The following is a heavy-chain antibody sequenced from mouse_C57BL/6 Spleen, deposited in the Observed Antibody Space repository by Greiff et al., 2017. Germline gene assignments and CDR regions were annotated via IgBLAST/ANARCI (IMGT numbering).Heavy chain of an antibody. CDR2: IYPGNSDT. Sequence: EVQLQQSGTVLARPGASVKMSCKTSGYTFTSYWMHWVKQRPGQGLEWIGAIYPGNSDTSYNQKFKGKAKLTAVTSASTAYMELSSLTNEDSAVYYCTRSDYYGSREDFDVWGTGTTVTVSS. V-gene: IGHV1-5*01. CDR3: TRSDYYGSREDFDV. D-gene: IGHD1-1*01. CDR1: GYTFTSYW. J-gene: IGHJ1*03.